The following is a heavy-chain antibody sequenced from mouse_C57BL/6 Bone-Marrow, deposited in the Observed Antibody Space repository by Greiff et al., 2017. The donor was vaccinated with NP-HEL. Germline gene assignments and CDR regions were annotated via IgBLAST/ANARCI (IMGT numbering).Heavy chain of an antibody. J-gene: IGHJ2*01. CDR1: GYSFTGYY. Sequence: VQLQQSGPELVKPGASVKISCKASGYSFTGYYMNWVKQSPEKSLEWIGEINPSTGGTTYNQKFKAKATLTVDKSSSTAYMQLKSLTSEDSAVYYCAREVYGSTYYFDYWGQGTTLTVSS. CDR3: AREVYGSTYYFDY. V-gene: IGHV1-42*01. D-gene: IGHD1-1*01. CDR2: INPSTGGT.